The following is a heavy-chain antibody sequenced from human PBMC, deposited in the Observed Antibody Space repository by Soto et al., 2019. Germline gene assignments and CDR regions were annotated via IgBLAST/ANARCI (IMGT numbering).Heavy chain of an antibody. CDR1: GFTFSSYS. Sequence: GGSLRLSCAASGFTFSSYSMNWVRQAPGKGLEWVSSISSSSSYIYYADSVKGRFTISRDNAKNSLYLQMNSLRAEDTAVYYCARALLWFWELLHDSFDIWGQGTMVTVSS. V-gene: IGHV3-21*01. CDR3: ARALLWFWELLHDSFDI. CDR2: ISSSSSYI. J-gene: IGHJ3*02. D-gene: IGHD3-10*01.